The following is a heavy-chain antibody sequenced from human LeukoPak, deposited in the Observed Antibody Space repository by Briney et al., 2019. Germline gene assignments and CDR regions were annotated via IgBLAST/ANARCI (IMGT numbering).Heavy chain of an antibody. CDR1: GGSISSDY. CDR2: IYYSGST. CDR3: ARQSAGTFDY. Sequence: SETLSLTCTVSGGSISSDYWSWLRQSPEKGLEWIGYIYYSGSTDYNPSLKSRVTISVETSKNQFSLKVTSMTAADTAVYYCARQSAGTFDYWGQGTLVTVSS. J-gene: IGHJ4*02. V-gene: IGHV4-59*01. D-gene: IGHD6-13*01.